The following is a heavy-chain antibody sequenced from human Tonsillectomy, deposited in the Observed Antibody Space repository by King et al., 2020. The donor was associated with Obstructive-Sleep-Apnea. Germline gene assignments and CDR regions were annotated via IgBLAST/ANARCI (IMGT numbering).Heavy chain of an antibody. J-gene: IGHJ3*02. D-gene: IGHD5-12*01. CDR2: IKSKTDSGTK. V-gene: IGHV3-15*01. CDR1: GFTFSNAW. Sequence: VQLVESGGGLVKPGRSLRLSCAASGFTFSNAWMSWVRQAPGKGLEWVGRIKSKTDSGTKDYAAPVKGRFTISRDDSKKTLYLQMNSLKTEDTAVYYCTTDHRTNSGYGWESDACDIWGQGTMVTVSS. CDR3: TTDHRTNSGYGWESDACDI.